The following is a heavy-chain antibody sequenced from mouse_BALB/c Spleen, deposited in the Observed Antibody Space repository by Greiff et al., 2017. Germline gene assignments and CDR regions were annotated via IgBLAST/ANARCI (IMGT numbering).Heavy chain of an antibody. J-gene: IGHJ4*01. Sequence: EVQLQQSGAELVKPGASVKLSCTASGFNIKDTYMHWVKQRPEQGLEWIGRIDPANGNTKYDPKFQGKATITADTSSNTAYLQLSSLTSEDTAVYYCARESITTATVAMDYWGQGTSVTVSS. CDR1: GFNIKDTY. CDR3: ARESITTATVAMDY. D-gene: IGHD1-2*01. V-gene: IGHV14-3*02. CDR2: IDPANGNT.